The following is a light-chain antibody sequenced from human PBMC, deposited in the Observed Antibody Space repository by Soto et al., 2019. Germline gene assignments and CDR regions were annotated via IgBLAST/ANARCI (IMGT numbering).Light chain of an antibody. CDR3: SSYTSSSPWV. CDR2: DVS. J-gene: IGLJ3*02. V-gene: IGLV2-14*01. Sequence: QCALTQPASVSGSPGQSITISCTGTSSDVGGYNYVSWYQQHPGKAPKLMIYDVSNRPSGVSNRFSGSKSGNTASLTISGLQAEDEADYYCSSYTSSSPWVLGGGTKLTVL. CDR1: SSDVGGYNY.